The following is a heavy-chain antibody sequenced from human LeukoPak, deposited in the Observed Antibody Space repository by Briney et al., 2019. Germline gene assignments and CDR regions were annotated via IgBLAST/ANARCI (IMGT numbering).Heavy chain of an antibody. CDR1: GFTFSRYS. Sequence: GGSLRLSCAASGFTFSRYSMNWVRQAPGKGLEWVSSISISSNYIYYADSVKGRFTISRDNAKNSLYLQMNSLRAEDTAVYYCARSPNYKGYFDYWGQGTLVTVSS. CDR2: ISISSNYI. J-gene: IGHJ4*02. CDR3: ARSPNYKGYFDY. D-gene: IGHD3-10*01. V-gene: IGHV3-21*01.